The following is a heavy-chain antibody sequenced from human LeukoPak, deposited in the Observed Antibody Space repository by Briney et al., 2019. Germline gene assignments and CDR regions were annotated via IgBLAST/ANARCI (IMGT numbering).Heavy chain of an antibody. V-gene: IGHV3-23*01. CDR1: EFFFSSYA. Sequence: GGSLRLSCTASEFFFSSYAMSWVRQAPGKGLEWVSTLNGSGGRTYYADSVKGRFTISRDNSKNTLYLQLNSLRVEDTAIYYCAKHDALVGVPAAAPDDAFDIWGQGTMVTVSS. CDR2: LNGSGGRT. J-gene: IGHJ3*02. CDR3: AKHDALVGVPAAAPDDAFDI. D-gene: IGHD2-2*01.